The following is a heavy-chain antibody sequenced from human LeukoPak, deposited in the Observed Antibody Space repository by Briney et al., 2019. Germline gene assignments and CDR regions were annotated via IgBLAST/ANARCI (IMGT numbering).Heavy chain of an antibody. CDR2: INPSNGVT. D-gene: IGHD2-8*01. Sequence: ASVKVSCKASGYTFIEYHLHWVRQAPGQGLEWMGWINPSNGVTNFAQTFRGRVALTRDTSIDTVYMDLTSLKFDDTAVYYCARDRVGEAPPGVLDFWGQGTLVSVSS. CDR3: ARDRVGEAPPGVLDF. J-gene: IGHJ4*02. V-gene: IGHV1-2*02. CDR1: GYTFIEYH.